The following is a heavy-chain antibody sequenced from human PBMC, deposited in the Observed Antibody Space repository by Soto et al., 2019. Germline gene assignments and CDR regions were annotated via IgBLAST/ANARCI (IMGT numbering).Heavy chain of an antibody. CDR1: GFTSSKDW. Sequence: EVQLVESGGGLVKPGGSLRVSCAASGFTSSKDWMSWVRQAPGKGLEWVGRIKSRAGGGSTDYAAPVKGRLTISRDDSKNTLYLQLNSLKTEDTAVYYCTVSAVGPTGALADDWGQGTLVTVSS. V-gene: IGHV3-15*01. CDR2: IKSRAGGGST. D-gene: IGHD1-26*01. CDR3: TVSAVGPTGALADD. J-gene: IGHJ4*02.